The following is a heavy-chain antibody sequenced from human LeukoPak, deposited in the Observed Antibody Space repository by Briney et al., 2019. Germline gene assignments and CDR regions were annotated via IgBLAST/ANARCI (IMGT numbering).Heavy chain of an antibody. CDR3: ASRAYYDSSGLDY. CDR2: VSNSGST. V-gene: IGHV4-59*08. CDR1: GGSIRNSY. Sequence: PSETLSLTCSVSGGSIRNSYWTWIRQPPGKGLEWIGHVSNSGSTKYNPSLKSRVTISIDTSKKHFSLKLSSVTAADTAVYYCASRAYYDSSGLDYWGQGILVTVSS. J-gene: IGHJ4*02. D-gene: IGHD3-22*01.